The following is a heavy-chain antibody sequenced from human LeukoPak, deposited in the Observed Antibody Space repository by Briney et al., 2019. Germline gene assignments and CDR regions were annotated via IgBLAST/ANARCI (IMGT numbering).Heavy chain of an antibody. V-gene: IGHV4-59*01. Sequence: KPSETLSLTCTVSGGSISSYYWSWIRQPPGKGLEWIGYIYYSGSINYNPSLKSRVTISVETSKNEFSLKLRSVTAADTAVYYCARVTGYRIEDYFDYWGQGTLVTVSS. CDR3: ARVTGYRIEDYFDY. CDR2: IYYSGSI. CDR1: GGSISSYY. J-gene: IGHJ4*02. D-gene: IGHD6-13*01.